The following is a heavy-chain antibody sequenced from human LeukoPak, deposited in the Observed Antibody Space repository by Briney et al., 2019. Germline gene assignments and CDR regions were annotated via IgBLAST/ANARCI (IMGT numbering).Heavy chain of an antibody. D-gene: IGHD1-20*01. V-gene: IGHV1-2*02. J-gene: IGHJ3*02. Sequence: ASVKVSCKASGYTFTGYYMHWVRQAPGQGLEWMGWINPNSGGTNYAQKFQGRVTMTRDTSISTAYMELSRLRSDDTAVYYCARPRSITGTPFDAFDIWGQGTMVTVSS. CDR1: GYTFTGYY. CDR2: INPNSGGT. CDR3: ARPRSITGTPFDAFDI.